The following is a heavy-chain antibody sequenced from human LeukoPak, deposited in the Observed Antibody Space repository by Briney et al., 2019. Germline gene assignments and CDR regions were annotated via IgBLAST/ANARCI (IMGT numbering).Heavy chain of an antibody. CDR3: ATGVLRYFDWLSKGDAFDI. J-gene: IGHJ3*02. CDR2: MNPNSGNT. Sequence: ASVKVSCKASGYTFTSYDITWVRQATGQGLEWMGWMNPNSGNTGYAQKFQGRVTMTRNTSISTAYMELSSLRSEDTAVYYCATGVLRYFDWLSKGDAFDIWGQGTMVTVSS. V-gene: IGHV1-8*01. CDR1: GYTFTSYD. D-gene: IGHD3-9*01.